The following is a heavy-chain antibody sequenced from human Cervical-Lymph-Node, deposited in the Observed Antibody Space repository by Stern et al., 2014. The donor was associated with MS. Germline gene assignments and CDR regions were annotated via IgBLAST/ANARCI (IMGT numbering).Heavy chain of an antibody. CDR1: GFTFSNYA. D-gene: IGHD2-2*01. Sequence: EMQLVESGGGLVQPGGSLRLSCAASGFTFSNYAMTWVRQAPGKGLEWVSTISESGLTTYYADSGKGRFTLSRDNSKNTVFLQMNSLRAEDTAVYYCARGGPGGTSFDYWGQGTLVTVSS. V-gene: IGHV3-23*04. CDR3: ARGGPGGTSFDY. CDR2: ISESGLTT. J-gene: IGHJ4*02.